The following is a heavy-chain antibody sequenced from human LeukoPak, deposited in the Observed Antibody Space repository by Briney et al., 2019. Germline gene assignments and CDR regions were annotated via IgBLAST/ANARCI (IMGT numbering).Heavy chain of an antibody. CDR1: GFTVSSNH. D-gene: IGHD3-22*01. J-gene: IGHJ4*02. CDR3: ARGDSSGYCFDY. V-gene: IGHV3-66*02. CDR2: IYSGGST. Sequence: GGSLRLSCAASGFTVSSNHMSWVRQAPGKGLEWVSVIYSGGSTYYADSVKGRFTISRGNSKNTLYLQMNSLRAEDTAVYYCARGDSSGYCFDYWGQGTLVTVSS.